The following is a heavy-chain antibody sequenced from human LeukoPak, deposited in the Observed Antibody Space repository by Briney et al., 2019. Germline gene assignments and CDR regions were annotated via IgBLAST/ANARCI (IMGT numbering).Heavy chain of an antibody. J-gene: IGHJ4*02. CDR3: ARDSDGGSHIVDY. V-gene: IGHV3-7*03. CDR1: GFTFSSYW. Sequence: GGSLRLSCAASGFTFSSYWMSWVRQAPGKGLEWVANIKQDGSEKYYVDSVKGRFTISRDNATNSLYLQMNSLRAEDTAVYYCARDSDGGSHIVDYWGQGTLVTVSS. CDR2: IKQDGSEK. D-gene: IGHD2-15*01.